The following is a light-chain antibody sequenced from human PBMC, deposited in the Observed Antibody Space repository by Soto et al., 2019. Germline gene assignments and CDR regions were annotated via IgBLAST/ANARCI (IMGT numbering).Light chain of an antibody. CDR3: CSYAGGSTLV. CDR1: SSDIGTYNL. CDR2: EAT. J-gene: IGLJ3*02. V-gene: IGLV2-23*01. Sequence: QSALTQPASVSGSPGQSITISCTGTSSDIGTYNLVSWYQQQPGKAPKLIIYEATKRPSGVSNRFSGSKSGNTASLTISGLQTEDEADYYCCSYAGGSTLVFGGGTKVTVL.